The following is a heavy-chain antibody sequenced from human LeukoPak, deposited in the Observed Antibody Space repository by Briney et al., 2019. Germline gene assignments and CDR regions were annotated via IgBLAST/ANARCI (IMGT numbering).Heavy chain of an antibody. CDR2: ITACNGNT. Sequence: GASVKVSCKVSGYTFTSYGISWVRQAPGQGLEWMGWITACNGNTYSAQRLQGRVTMTTDTSTSTAYMELRSLRSDDTAVYYCARGASTSSHDYWGQGTLVTVSS. V-gene: IGHV1-18*01. CDR3: ARGASTSSHDY. J-gene: IGHJ4*02. D-gene: IGHD2/OR15-2a*01. CDR1: GYTFTSYG.